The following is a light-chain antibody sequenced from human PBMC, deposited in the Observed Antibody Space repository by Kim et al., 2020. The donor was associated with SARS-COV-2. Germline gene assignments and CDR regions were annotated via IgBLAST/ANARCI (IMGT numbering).Light chain of an antibody. J-gene: IGLJ2*01. Sequence: GQSITTSGIVSSSDIGGYKSVSWYQQHPGKPPKLMISDVTKRPSGVSNRFSGSKSGNTASLTISGLQADDEADYYCSSYTAASTWVFGGGTKVTVL. CDR2: DVT. CDR1: SSDIGGYKS. V-gene: IGLV2-14*03. CDR3: SSYTAASTWV.